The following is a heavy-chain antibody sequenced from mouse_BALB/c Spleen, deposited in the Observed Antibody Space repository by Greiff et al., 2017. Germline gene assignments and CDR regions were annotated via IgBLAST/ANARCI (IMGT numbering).Heavy chain of an antibody. CDR3: ARHAGFAY. CDR1: GFTFSSYA. CDR2: ISSGGSYT. V-gene: IGHV5-9-3*01. Sequence: DVMLVESGGGLVKPGGSLKLSCAASGFTFSSYAMSWVRQTPEKRLEWVATISSGGSYTYYPDSVKGRFTISRDNAKNTLYLQMSSLRSEDTAMYYCARHAGFAYWGQGTLVTVSA. J-gene: IGHJ3*01.